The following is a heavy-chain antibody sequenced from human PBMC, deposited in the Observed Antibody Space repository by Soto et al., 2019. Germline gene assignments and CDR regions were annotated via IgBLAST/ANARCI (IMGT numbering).Heavy chain of an antibody. J-gene: IGHJ6*02. CDR2: ITPFVDTS. D-gene: IGHD2-21*01. CDR1: GGTFSKYS. V-gene: IGHV1-69*06. Sequence: QVRLVQSGAEVKKPGSSVKVSCKVSGGTFSKYSLSWVRQTPGQGLEWMGGITPFVDTSNYAQRFLGRVTITAEKPTNTAFLEGRGLKSEDTALYFCASTSYCKGSSCYSRHYYGMDVWGQGTTVTVSS. CDR3: ASTSYCKGSSCYSRHYYGMDV.